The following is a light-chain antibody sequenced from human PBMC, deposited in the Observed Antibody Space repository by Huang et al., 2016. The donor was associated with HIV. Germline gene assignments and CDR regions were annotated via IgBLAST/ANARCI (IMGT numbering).Light chain of an antibody. CDR1: QGVSSY. V-gene: IGKV1-8*01. Sequence: AIRMTQSPSSLSASTGDRVNITCRASQGVSSYLAWYQQKPGKAPKLLIYSASTLQSGVPSRFSGSGSGTDFTLTISCLQSEDLATYYCQQYYDSPPTFGGGTKVEIK. CDR2: SAS. J-gene: IGKJ4*01. CDR3: QQYYDSPPT.